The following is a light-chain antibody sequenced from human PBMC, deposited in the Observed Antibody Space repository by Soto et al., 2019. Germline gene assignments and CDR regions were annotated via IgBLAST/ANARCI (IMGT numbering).Light chain of an antibody. CDR2: EVS. CDR1: SSDVGSYNR. V-gene: IGLV2-18*02. Sequence: QSALTQPPSVSGSPGQSVTISCTGTSSDVGSYNRVSWYQQPPGTAPKLMIYEVSNRPSGVPDRFFGSKSGNTASLTISGLQAEDEADYYCSSYTSSSTLFGGGTKVTVL. J-gene: IGLJ2*01. CDR3: SSYTSSSTL.